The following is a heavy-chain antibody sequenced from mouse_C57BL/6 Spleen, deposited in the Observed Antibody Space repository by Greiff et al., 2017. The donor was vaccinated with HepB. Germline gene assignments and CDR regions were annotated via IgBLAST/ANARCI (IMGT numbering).Heavy chain of an antibody. V-gene: IGHV1-82*01. CDR1: GYAFSSSW. CDR3: ARFPYGSSYDWYFDV. D-gene: IGHD1-1*01. Sequence: QVQLQQSGPELVKPGASVKISCKASGYAFSSSWMNWVKQRPGKGLEWIGRIYPGDGDTNYNGKFKGKATLTADKSSSTAYMQLSSLTSEDSAVYFCARFPYGSSYDWYFDVWGTGTTVTVSS. J-gene: IGHJ1*03. CDR2: IYPGDGDT.